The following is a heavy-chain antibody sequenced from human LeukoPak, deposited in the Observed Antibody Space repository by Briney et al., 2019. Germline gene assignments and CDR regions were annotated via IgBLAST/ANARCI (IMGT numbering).Heavy chain of an antibody. CDR2: ISGSGGNA. V-gene: IGHV3-23*01. CDR1: GFTFRSYA. CDR3: AKGGTSGWYFVFDY. Sequence: PGGSLRLSCAASGFTFRSYAMTWVRQAPGKGLEWVSVISGSGGNAYYADSVKGRFTISRDNFKNTLYLQMNSLTAEDTAIYYCAKGGTSGWYFVFDYWGQGVLVTVSS. D-gene: IGHD6-13*01. J-gene: IGHJ4*02.